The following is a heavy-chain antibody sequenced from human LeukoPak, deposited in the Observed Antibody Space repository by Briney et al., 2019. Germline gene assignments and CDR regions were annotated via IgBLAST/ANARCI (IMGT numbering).Heavy chain of an antibody. V-gene: IGHV3-33*01. D-gene: IGHD2-15*01. CDR2: IWYDGSNK. CDR3: ARVKYCSAGSCYAAFDI. CDR1: GFTFSSDG. J-gene: IGHJ3*02. Sequence: PGRSLRLSCAASGFTFSSDGMHWVRQAPGKGLEWVAVIWYDGSNKYYADSVKGRFTISRDNSKNTLYLQMNSLRAEDTAVYYCARVKYCSAGSCYAAFDIWGQGTMVTVSS.